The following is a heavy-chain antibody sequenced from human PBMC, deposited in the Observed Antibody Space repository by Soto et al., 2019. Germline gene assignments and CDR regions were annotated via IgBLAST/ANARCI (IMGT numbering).Heavy chain of an antibody. Sequence: GGSLRLSCAASGFTFSRNAMHWVRQAPGKGLEWVAVISYDGSKRYYAESVKGRFTISRDNSKNTLYLQMNSLRVEDTAVFHCARDPCSSGHIMDVWCQGTTVTVSS. CDR2: ISYDGSKR. V-gene: IGHV3-30*04. CDR3: ARDPCSSGHIMDV. CDR1: GFTFSRNA. D-gene: IGHD6-19*01. J-gene: IGHJ6*02.